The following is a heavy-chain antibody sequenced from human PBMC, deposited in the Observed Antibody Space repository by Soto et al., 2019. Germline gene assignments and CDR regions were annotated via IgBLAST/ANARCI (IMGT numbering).Heavy chain of an antibody. V-gene: IGHV3-74*01. Sequence: GGSLRLSCAASGFTFSSYWMHWVRQAPGKGLVWVSRINSDGSSTSYADSVKGRFTISRDNAKNTLYLQMNSLRAEDTAVYYCARDPPYQLLYEDDYYGMDVWRQGTTVTVSS. J-gene: IGHJ6*02. CDR2: INSDGSST. CDR3: ARDPPYQLLYEDDYYGMDV. CDR1: GFTFSSYW. D-gene: IGHD2-2*02.